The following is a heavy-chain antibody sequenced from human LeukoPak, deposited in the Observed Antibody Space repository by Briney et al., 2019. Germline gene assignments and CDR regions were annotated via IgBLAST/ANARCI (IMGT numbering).Heavy chain of an antibody. CDR1: GFTFDDYA. V-gene: IGHV3-9*01. CDR3: AKDNY. CDR2: ISWNSGSI. J-gene: IGHJ4*02. Sequence: GRSLRLSCAASGFTFDDYAMHWVRQAPGKGLEWVSGISWNSGSIGYADSVEGRFTISRDNAKNSLYLQMNSLRAEDTALYYCAKDNYWGQGTLVTVSS.